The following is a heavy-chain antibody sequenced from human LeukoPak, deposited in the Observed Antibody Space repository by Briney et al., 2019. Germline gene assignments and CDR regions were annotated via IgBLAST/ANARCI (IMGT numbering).Heavy chain of an antibody. CDR2: ISSSSTYI. V-gene: IGHV3-21*01. CDR3: ARDLHSGEVDI. J-gene: IGHJ3*02. Sequence: GGSLRLPCAAPGFTFSIYTMNWVRQAPGKGLEWVSSISSSSTYIYYADSVKGRFTISRDNAKNSLYLQMNSLRAEDTAVYYCARDLHSGEVDIWGQGTMVTVSS. CDR1: GFTFSIYT. D-gene: IGHD7-27*01.